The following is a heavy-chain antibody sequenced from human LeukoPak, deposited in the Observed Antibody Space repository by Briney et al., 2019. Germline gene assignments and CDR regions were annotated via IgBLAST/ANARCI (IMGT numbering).Heavy chain of an antibody. J-gene: IGHJ6*03. CDR2: VSYDGSNK. V-gene: IGHV3-30*04. Sequence: GGSLRLSCAASGFTFSTYAMHWVRQAPGKGLEWVAAVSYDGSNKYYADSVKGRFTISRDNSKNTLYLQMNSLRAEDTAVYYCAKLSTVTADIYYYYMDVWGKGTTVTISS. CDR3: AKLSTVTADIYYYYMDV. CDR1: GFTFSTYA. D-gene: IGHD4-17*01.